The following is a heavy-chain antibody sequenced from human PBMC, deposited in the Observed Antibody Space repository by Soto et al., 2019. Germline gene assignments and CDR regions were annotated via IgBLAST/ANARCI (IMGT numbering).Heavy chain of an antibody. J-gene: IGHJ4*02. CDR1: RGTFSSYA. V-gene: IGHV1-69*06. Sequence: QVQLVQSGTEVKKPGSSVKVSCKASRGTFSSYAISWVRQAPGQGLEWMGGIIPMFNTKNDAQRFQGRVTITADKSTSTVYMELNSLRSEDTAVYYCARDKEMATITKFVYWGQGTLVTVSS. D-gene: IGHD5-12*01. CDR3: ARDKEMATITKFVY. CDR2: IIPMFNTK.